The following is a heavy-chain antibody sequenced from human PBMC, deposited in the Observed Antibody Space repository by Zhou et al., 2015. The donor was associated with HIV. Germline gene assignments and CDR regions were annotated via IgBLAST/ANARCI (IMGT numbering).Heavy chain of an antibody. Sequence: QVQLVQSGAEVKKPGSSVKVSCKASGGTFSSYAISWVRQAPGQGLEWMGGIIPIFGTANYAQKFQGRVTITADESTSTAYMELSSLRSEDTAVYYCARSYYYDSSGYNYYFDYWGQGTLVTVSS. CDR3: ARSYYYDSSGYNYYFDY. CDR2: IIPIFGTA. J-gene: IGHJ4*02. CDR1: GGTFSSYA. D-gene: IGHD3-22*01. V-gene: IGHV1-69*01.